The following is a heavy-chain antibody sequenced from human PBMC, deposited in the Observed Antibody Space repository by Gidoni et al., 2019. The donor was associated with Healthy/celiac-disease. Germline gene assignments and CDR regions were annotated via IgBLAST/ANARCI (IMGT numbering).Heavy chain of an antibody. CDR1: GGTFRSYA. CDR3: ARDGGLRWYYYGMDV. Sequence: QVQLVQSGAEVKKPGSSVNVSCTASGGTFRSYAIRCVRQAPGQGLEWMGGILPIFGTATYAHKFQGRVTITADQSTSTDYMDLSSLRFEDTAVYYCARDGGLRWYYYGMDVWGKGTTVTVSS. V-gene: IGHV1-69*01. D-gene: IGHD5-12*01. J-gene: IGHJ6*04. CDR2: ILPIFGTA.